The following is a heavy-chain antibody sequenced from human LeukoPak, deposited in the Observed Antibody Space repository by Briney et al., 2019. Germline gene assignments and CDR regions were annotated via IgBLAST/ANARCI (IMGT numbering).Heavy chain of an antibody. CDR2: IIPIFGTA. V-gene: IGHV1-69*05. CDR1: GGTFSSYA. D-gene: IGHD1-26*01. Sequence: GASVKVSCXASGGTFSSYAISWVRQAPGQGLEWMGRIIPIFGTANYAQKFQGRVTITTDESTSTAYMELSSLRSEDTAVYYCARDRRMEVGATDGNDYWGQRTLVTVSS. J-gene: IGHJ4*02. CDR3: ARDRRMEVGATDGNDY.